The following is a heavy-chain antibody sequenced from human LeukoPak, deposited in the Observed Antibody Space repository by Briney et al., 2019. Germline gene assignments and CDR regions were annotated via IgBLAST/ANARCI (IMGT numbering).Heavy chain of an antibody. CDR3: PRGLMREYNSGWYIHYFDY. Sequence: ASVMVSCKTSGYTFINYGISWVRQAPGQGLEWMGWISAYSGNTNYEQKFQGRVTMTTDTMTTDTSTSTAYMELRSLRSDDTAGYYCPRGLMREYNSGWYIHYFDYWGQGTLPPASS. V-gene: IGHV1-18*01. CDR1: GYTFINYG. D-gene: IGHD6-19*01. J-gene: IGHJ4*02. CDR2: ISAYSGNT.